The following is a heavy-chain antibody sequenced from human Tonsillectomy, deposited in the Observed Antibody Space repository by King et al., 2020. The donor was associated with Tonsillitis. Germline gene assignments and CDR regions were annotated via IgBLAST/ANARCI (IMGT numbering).Heavy chain of an antibody. CDR2: IRSSSSII. D-gene: IGHD2-8*01. Sequence: VQLVESGGGLVQPGGSLRLSCAASGFSFSDYSMNWVRQAPGKGLEWISYIRSSSSIISYADSVKGRFTISRDNAKNLLYLQMYSLRDESTAVYFCARHTPEDPIGASIDCWGPGGTVTASS. CDR1: GFSFSDYS. CDR3: ARHTPEDPIGASIDC. J-gene: IGHJ6*01. V-gene: IGHV3-48*02.